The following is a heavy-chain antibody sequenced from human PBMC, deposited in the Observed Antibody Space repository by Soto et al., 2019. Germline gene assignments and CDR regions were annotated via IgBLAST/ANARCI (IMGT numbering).Heavy chain of an antibody. Sequence: EVQLVESGGGLVKPGGSLRLSCAASGFTFSSYRMNWVRQAPGKGLEWVSSFSSSSSYIYYADSVKGRFTISRDNAKNSRYLQMSSLRAEDTAVYYCLGMVYDIGGYCYGMALWGQGTTVTVSS. CDR1: GFTFSSYR. V-gene: IGHV3-21*01. J-gene: IGHJ6*02. CDR3: LGMVYDIGGYCYGMAL. CDR2: FSSSSSYI. D-gene: IGHD2-8*01.